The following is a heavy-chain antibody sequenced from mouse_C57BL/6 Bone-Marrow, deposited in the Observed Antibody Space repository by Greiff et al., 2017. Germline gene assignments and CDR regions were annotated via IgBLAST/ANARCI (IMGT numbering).Heavy chain of an antibody. CDR2: IDPTSGGT. J-gene: IGHJ2*01. CDR1: GYTFTSYW. V-gene: IGHV1-72*01. Sequence: QVQLQQPGAELVKPGASVKLSCKASGYTFTSYWMHWVKQRPGRGLEWIGRIDPTSGGTKYNEKFKSKATLTVDKPSSTAYMQLSSLTSKDSAVYYYARLYDYGDYFDYWGQGTTLTVAS. D-gene: IGHD2-4*01. CDR3: ARLYDYGDYFDY.